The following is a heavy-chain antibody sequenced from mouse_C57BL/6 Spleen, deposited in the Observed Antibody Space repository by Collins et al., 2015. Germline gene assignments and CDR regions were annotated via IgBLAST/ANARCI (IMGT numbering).Heavy chain of an antibody. V-gene: IGHV1-80*01. D-gene: IGHD1-1*01. J-gene: IGHJ4*01. CDR2: IYPGDGDT. CDR3: ARCGSSYEDAMDY. CDR1: GYAFSSYW. Sequence: QVQLQQSGAELVKPGASVKISCKASGYAFSSYWMNWVKQRPGKGLEWIGQIYPGDGDTNYNGKFKGKATLTADKSSSTAYMQLSSLTSEDSAVYFCARCGSSYEDAMDYWGQGTSVTVSS.